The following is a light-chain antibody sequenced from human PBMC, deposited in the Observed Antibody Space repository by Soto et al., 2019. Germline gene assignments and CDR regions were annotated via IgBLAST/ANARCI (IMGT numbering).Light chain of an antibody. J-gene: IGLJ2*01. Sequence: QSALTQPRSVSGSPGQSVTISCTGTNSDVGAYNYVSWYQQHPGKAPKLIIYEVSQRPSGVPDRFSGSKSGNTASLTVSGLQLEDEADYYCSSFTGSDNPFGGGTKLTVL. CDR1: NSDVGAYNY. CDR3: SSFTGSDNP. V-gene: IGLV2-8*01. CDR2: EVS.